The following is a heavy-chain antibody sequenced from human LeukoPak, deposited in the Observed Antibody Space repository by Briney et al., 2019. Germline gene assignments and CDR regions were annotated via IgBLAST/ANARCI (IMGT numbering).Heavy chain of an antibody. CDR1: GGSISSYY. Sequence: PSETLSLTCTVSGGSISSYYWSWIRQPPGKGLEWIGEINHSGSTNYNPSLKSRVTISVDTSKNQFSLKVSSVTAADTAVYYCARAGWFGELYGPLDYWGQGTLVTVSS. CDR2: INHSGST. V-gene: IGHV4-34*01. CDR3: ARAGWFGELYGPLDY. D-gene: IGHD3-10*01. J-gene: IGHJ4*02.